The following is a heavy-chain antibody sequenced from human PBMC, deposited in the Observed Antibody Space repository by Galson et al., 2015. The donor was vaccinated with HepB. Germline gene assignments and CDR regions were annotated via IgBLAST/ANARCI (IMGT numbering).Heavy chain of an antibody. J-gene: IGHJ6*02. CDR2: TYYRSKWYN. CDR3: ARDVTLWSNRKGGMDV. V-gene: IGHV6-1*01. Sequence: CAISGDSVSSNSAAWNRMRQSPSRGLEWLGRTYYRSKWYNDYAASVKSRITINPDTSKNQFSLKLRSVTAADSAVYYCARDVTLWSNRKGGMDVWGQGTRVTVSS. CDR1: GDSVSSNSAA. D-gene: IGHD2-8*02.